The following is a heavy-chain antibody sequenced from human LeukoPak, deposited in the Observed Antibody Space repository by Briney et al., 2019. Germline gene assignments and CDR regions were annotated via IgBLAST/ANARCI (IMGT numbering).Heavy chain of an antibody. CDR1: GFTFSSYG. CDR3: ARDRAFPNDVFDI. Sequence: PGGTLRLSCAASGFTFSSYGMSWVRQAPGKGLEWVSAISGSGGSTCYADSVKGRCTISRDNSRNTVYLQMNSLRAEDTALYYCARDRAFPNDVFDIWGQGTMVTVSS. D-gene: IGHD3-3*02. CDR2: ISGSGGST. J-gene: IGHJ3*02. V-gene: IGHV3-23*01.